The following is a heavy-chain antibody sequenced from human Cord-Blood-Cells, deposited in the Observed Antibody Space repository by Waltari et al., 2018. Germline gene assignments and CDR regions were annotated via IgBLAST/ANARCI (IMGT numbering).Heavy chain of an antibody. CDR3: AKLSDNGDYFDY. CDR2: SSGSGGST. CDR1: RFPFSCHA. V-gene: IGHV3-23*04. J-gene: IGHJ4*02. Sequence: EVPLVESGGGVVQPGGSLRLSCAASRFPFSCHALSWVRQAPGQGLKWVSASSGSGGSTYYADSVKGRFTISRDNSKNTLYLQMNSLRAEDTAVYYCAKLSDNGDYFDYWGQGTLVTVSS. D-gene: IGHD4-17*01.